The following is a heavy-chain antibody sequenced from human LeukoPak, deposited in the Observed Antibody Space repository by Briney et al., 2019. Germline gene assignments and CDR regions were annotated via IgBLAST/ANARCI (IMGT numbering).Heavy chain of an antibody. CDR1: GGSISSYY. CDR2: IYYSGST. CDR3: ARVIKHFDWLLRPKNWFDP. V-gene: IGHV4-59*01. D-gene: IGHD3-9*01. Sequence: SETLSLTCSVSGGSISSYYWSWIRQPPGKGLEWIGYIYYSGSTNYNPSLKSRVTISVDTSKNQFSLKLSSVTAADTAVYYCARVIKHFDWLLRPKNWFDPWGQGTLVTVSS. J-gene: IGHJ5*02.